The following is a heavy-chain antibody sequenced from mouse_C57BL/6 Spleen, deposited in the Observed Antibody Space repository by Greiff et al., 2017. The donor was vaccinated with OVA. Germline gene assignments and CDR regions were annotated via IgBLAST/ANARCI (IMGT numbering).Heavy chain of an antibody. CDR2: IYPGSGST. CDR1: GYTFTSYW. Sequence: QVQLQQPGAELVKPGASVKMSCKASGYTFTSYWITWVKQRPGQGLERIGDIYPGSGSTNYNEKFKSKATLTVDTSSSTAYMQLSSLTSEDSAVYYCAREDYDAYYYAMDYWGQGTSVTVSS. D-gene: IGHD2-4*01. J-gene: IGHJ4*01. CDR3: AREDYDAYYYAMDY. V-gene: IGHV1-55*01.